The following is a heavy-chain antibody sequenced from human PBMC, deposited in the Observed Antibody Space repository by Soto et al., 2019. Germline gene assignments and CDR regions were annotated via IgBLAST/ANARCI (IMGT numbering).Heavy chain of an antibody. CDR1: EFALRNFG. CDR2: IWQDGKNE. V-gene: IGHV3-33*01. D-gene: IGHD2-15*01. Sequence: QVQLVESGGGVVQPGRSLRLSCAASEFALRNFGMHWVRQAPGKGLEWVAVIWQDGKNEFYAESVKGRFTISRDNSKNTLYLQMDSLRVEDTAVYYCARGGVVGYCSGGRCSDFDYWGQGTLVTVSS. CDR3: ARGGVVGYCSGGRCSDFDY. J-gene: IGHJ4*02.